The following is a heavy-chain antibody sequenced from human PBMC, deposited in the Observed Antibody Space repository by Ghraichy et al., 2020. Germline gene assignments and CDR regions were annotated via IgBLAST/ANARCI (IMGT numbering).Heavy chain of an antibody. CDR2: IYSGGST. D-gene: IGHD6-19*01. CDR1: GFTVSSNY. CDR3: VRGGRSGWFGYFDY. J-gene: IGHJ4*02. Sequence: GESLNISCAASGFTVSSNYMSWVRQAPGKGLEWVSVIYSGGSTYYADSVKGRFTISRDNSKNTLYLQMNSLRAEDTAVYYCVRGGRSGWFGYFDYWGQGTLVTVSS. V-gene: IGHV3-53*01.